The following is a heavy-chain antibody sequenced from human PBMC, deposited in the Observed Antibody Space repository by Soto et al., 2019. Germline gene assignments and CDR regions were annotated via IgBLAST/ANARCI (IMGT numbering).Heavy chain of an antibody. Sequence: SVKVSCKASGATFTSSTVNWVRQARGQPPEWIGWILVGSGQTNSAQKFQGRVAITRDMSTYTAYLELNSLGSDDSAVYYCAAISSGYYRVFDYWGQGTPVTVSS. V-gene: IGHV1-58*01. CDR1: GATFTSST. J-gene: IGHJ4*02. CDR2: ILVGSGQT. CDR3: AAISSGYYRVFDY. D-gene: IGHD3-22*01.